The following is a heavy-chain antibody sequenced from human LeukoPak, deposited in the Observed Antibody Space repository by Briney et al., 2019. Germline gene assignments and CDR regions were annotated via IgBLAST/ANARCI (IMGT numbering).Heavy chain of an antibody. J-gene: IGHJ4*02. CDR3: ARVSASLYYDFWSGYRQFFDY. CDR2: ISAYNGNT. CDR1: GYTFTSYY. Sequence: ASVKVSCKASGYTFTSYYMHWVRQAPGQGLEWMGWISAYNGNTNYAQKLQGRVTMTTDTSTSTAYMELRSLRSDDTAVYYCARVSASLYYDFWSGYRQFFDYWGQGTLVTVSS. D-gene: IGHD3-3*01. V-gene: IGHV1-18*04.